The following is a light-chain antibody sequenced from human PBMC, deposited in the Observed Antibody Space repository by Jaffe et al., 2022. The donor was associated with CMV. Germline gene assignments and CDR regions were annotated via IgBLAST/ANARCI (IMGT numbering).Light chain of an antibody. V-gene: IGLV1-47*01. CDR3: AAWDDSLSGQV. J-gene: IGLJ3*02. Sequence: QSVLTQPPSVSGTPGQRVTISCSGSSSNIGSNYVYWYQQLPGTAPKLLIYRNNQRASGVPDRFSASKSGTSASLAISGLRSEDDADYHCAAWDDSLSGQVFGGGTKLTV. CDR1: SSNIGSNY. CDR2: RNN.